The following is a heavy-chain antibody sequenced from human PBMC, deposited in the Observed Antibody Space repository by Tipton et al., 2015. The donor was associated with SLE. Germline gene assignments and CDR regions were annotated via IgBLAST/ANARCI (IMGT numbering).Heavy chain of an antibody. D-gene: IGHD3-22*01. CDR1: GGSISSSSYY. Sequence: TLSLTCTVSGGSISSSSYYWGWIRQPPGKGLEWIGSIYYTGSTKYNPSLSSRVTISLDTSKKQFSLRLKSATAADTAVYYCARVGHGFDSSGYNSHYYYYMDVWGKGTTVTVSS. V-gene: IGHV4-39*07. J-gene: IGHJ6*03. CDR2: IYYTGST. CDR3: ARVGHGFDSSGYNSHYYYYMDV.